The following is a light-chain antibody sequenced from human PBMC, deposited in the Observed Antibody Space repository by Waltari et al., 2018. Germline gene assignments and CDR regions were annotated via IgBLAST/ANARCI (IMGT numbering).Light chain of an antibody. J-gene: IGLJ2*01. Sequence: QSALPQPASVSGSPGQSITISCTRTSSDVGGYNYVPWYEQHPGKVPNLMIYDVSNRPSEVSNRFSGSKSGSTASLTISGLQAEDEADYYCSSYTSSSTLVFGGGTKLTVL. CDR1: SSDVGGYNY. CDR3: SSYTSSSTLV. CDR2: DVS. V-gene: IGLV2-14*01.